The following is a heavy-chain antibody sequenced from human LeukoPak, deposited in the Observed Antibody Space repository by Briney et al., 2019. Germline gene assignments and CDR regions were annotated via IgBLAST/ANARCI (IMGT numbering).Heavy chain of an antibody. Sequence: GESLKISCKGSGYSFTSYWIGWVRQMPGKGLEWMGIIYPGDSDTRYSPSFQGQVTISADKSISTAYLQWSSLKASDTAMYYCARQYCYDSSGYYPDAFDIWGQGTMVTVSS. J-gene: IGHJ3*02. V-gene: IGHV5-51*01. CDR3: ARQYCYDSSGYYPDAFDI. CDR1: GYSFTSYW. CDR2: IYPGDSDT. D-gene: IGHD3-22*01.